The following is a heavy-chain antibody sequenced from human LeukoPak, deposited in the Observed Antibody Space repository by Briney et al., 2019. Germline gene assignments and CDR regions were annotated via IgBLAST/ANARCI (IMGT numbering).Heavy chain of an antibody. V-gene: IGHV3-30*04. CDR1: GFTFTNFA. CDR3: ARDATVGSAYFDL. J-gene: IGHJ4*02. CDR2: ISNDERNK. Sequence: GGSLSLSCAASGFTFTNFAMHWVRQAPGKGLEWVSVISNDERNKYYADSVKGRFTISRDNSKHMLFLEMHSLRPDDTALYYCARDATVGSAYFDLWGQGALVTVSS. D-gene: IGHD2-15*01.